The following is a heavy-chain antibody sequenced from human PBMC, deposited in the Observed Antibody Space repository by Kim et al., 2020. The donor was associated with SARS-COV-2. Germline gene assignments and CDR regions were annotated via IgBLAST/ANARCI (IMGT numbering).Heavy chain of an antibody. CDR2: ST. J-gene: IGHJ4*02. CDR3: ARDGGDGYNV. Sequence: STSYAQKFQGRVTMTRDTSTSTVYMELSSLRSEDTAVYYCARDGGDGYNVWGQGTLVTVSS. D-gene: IGHD3-16*01. V-gene: IGHV1-46*01.